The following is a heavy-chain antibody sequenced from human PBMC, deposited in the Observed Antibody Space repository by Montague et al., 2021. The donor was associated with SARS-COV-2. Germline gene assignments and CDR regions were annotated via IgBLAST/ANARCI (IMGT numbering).Heavy chain of an antibody. D-gene: IGHD3-10*01. CDR2: IFQSGGI. CDR3: AGHPPHSPSGNYLVPGGFDI. V-gene: IGHV4-39*01. CDR1: GGSIGGTNYY. Sequence: SETLSLTCTVSGGSIGGTNYYWDWIRQSPGQGLEWIGNIFQSGGISCNPSLKSRVTISVDTSSNPFSLRLSTVTAADTAVYFCAGHPPHSPSGNYLVPGGFDIWGPGTMVTVSS. J-gene: IGHJ3*02.